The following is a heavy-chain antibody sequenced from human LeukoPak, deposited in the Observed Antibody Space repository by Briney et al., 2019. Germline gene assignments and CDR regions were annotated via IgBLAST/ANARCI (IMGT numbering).Heavy chain of an antibody. CDR3: ARPSSSFVSYYFDY. Sequence: ASVKVSFKASGYTFTSYDINWVRQATGQGLEWMGWMNPNSGNTGYAQKFQGRVTITRNTSISTAYMELSSLRSEDTAVYYCARPSSSFVSYYFDYWGQGTLVTVSS. CDR1: GYTFTSYD. D-gene: IGHD6-6*01. J-gene: IGHJ4*02. CDR2: MNPNSGNT. V-gene: IGHV1-8*03.